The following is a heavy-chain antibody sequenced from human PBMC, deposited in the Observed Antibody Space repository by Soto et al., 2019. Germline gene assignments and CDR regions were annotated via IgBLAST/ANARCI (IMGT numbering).Heavy chain of an antibody. Sequence: QVQLQESGPGLVKPSETLSLTCTVSGGSISSYYWSWIRQPPGKGLEWIGYIYYSGSTNYNPSLKSRVTISVDTSKNQFSLKLSSVTAADTAVYYCARRDIVAIDAFDIWGQGTMVTVSS. CDR3: ARRDIVAIDAFDI. CDR2: IYYSGST. V-gene: IGHV4-59*08. J-gene: IGHJ3*02. D-gene: IGHD5-12*01. CDR1: GGSISSYY.